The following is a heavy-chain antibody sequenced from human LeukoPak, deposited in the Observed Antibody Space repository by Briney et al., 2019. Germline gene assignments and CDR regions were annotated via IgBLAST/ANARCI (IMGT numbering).Heavy chain of an antibody. V-gene: IGHV4-34*01. D-gene: IGHD3-3*01. CDR3: ARGPPVRFLEWLLSHFDY. J-gene: IGHJ4*02. CDR2: INHSGST. CDR1: GGSFSGYY. Sequence: ETLSLTCAVYGGSFSGYYGSWIRQPPGKGLEWIGEINHSGSTNYNPSLKSRVTISVDTSKNQFSLKLSSVTAADTAVYYCARGPPVRFLEWLLSHFDYWGQGTLVTVSS.